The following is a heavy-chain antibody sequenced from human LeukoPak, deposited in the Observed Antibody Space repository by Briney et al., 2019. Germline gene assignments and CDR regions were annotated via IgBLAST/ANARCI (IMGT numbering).Heavy chain of an antibody. D-gene: IGHD1-26*01. Sequence: GGSLEISRKGSGYSFTSYWIGWVRQMPGEGLGWVGILYPGDSDTRYSPSFQGQVTISADKSISTAYLQWTSLQASDTAMYYCARHIGYYYYMDVWGKGTTVTVSS. J-gene: IGHJ6*03. CDR1: GYSFTSYW. V-gene: IGHV5-51*01. CDR2: LYPGDSDT. CDR3: ARHIGYYYYMDV.